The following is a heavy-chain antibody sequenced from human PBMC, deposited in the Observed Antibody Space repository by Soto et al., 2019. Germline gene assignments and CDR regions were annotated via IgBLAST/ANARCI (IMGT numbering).Heavy chain of an antibody. V-gene: IGHV4-30-4*01. D-gene: IGHD3-10*01. CDR3: ARAWAYGSGPVDP. CDR1: GDSISSDDYY. Sequence: PSETLSLTCTVSGDSISSDDYYWTWVRQPPGKGLEWIGYIYFTGRAYYNPSLKSRLIILADTSKNQVSLRLTSVTAADTAVYYCARAWAYGSGPVDPWGQGTLVTVSS. CDR2: IYFTGRA. J-gene: IGHJ5*02.